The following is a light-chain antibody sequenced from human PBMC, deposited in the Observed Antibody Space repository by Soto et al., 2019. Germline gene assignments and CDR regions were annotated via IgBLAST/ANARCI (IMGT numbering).Light chain of an antibody. CDR1: SSDVGAYNY. CDR3: SSYTASVRRL. J-gene: IGLJ2*01. V-gene: IGLV2-14*03. Sequence: QSVLTQPASVSGSPGQSITISCTGTSSDVGAYNYVSWYQHHPGKAPKLIIYDVSYRPSGVSIRFFGSKSGNTASLTISGRQPEDEADYYCSSYTASVRRLFGGGTKLTVL. CDR2: DVS.